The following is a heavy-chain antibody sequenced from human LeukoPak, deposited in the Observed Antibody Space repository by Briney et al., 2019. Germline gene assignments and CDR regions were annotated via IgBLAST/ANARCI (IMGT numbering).Heavy chain of an antibody. D-gene: IGHD6-6*01. CDR2: IYSGGST. CDR1: GFTVSSNY. J-gene: IGHJ6*02. CDR3: ARVRLVQYYYYGMDV. Sequence: GGSLRLSCAASGFTVSSNYMSWVRQAPGKGLEWVSVIYSGGSTYYADSVKGRFTISRDNSKNTLSLKMNSLRAEDTAVYYCARVRLVQYYYYGMDVWGQGTTVTVSS. V-gene: IGHV3-53*01.